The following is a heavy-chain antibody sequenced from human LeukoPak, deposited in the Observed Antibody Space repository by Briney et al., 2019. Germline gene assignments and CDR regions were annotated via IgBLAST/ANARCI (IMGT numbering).Heavy chain of an antibody. CDR2: ISSSGNSI. V-gene: IGHV3-48*03. Sequence: GGSLRLSCAASGFTFSSYEMNWVRQAPGKGLEWVSDISSSGNSIYYADSVKGRFTISRDNSKNTLYLQMNSLRAEDTAVYYCARERGYYYDSSGYYYYWGQGTLVTVSS. CDR3: ARERGYYYDSSGYYYY. CDR1: GFTFSSYE. D-gene: IGHD3-22*01. J-gene: IGHJ4*02.